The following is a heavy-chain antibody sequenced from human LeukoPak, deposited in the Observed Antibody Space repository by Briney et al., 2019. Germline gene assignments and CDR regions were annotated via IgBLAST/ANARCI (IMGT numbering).Heavy chain of an antibody. D-gene: IGHD3-22*01. CDR2: IYYSGST. J-gene: IGHJ4*02. CDR1: GGSISSGDYY. V-gene: IGHV4-30-4*01. CDR3: ARGYYYDSSGYWGD. Sequence: SETLSLTCTVSGGSISSGDYYWRWIRQPPGKGLEWIGYIYYSGSTYYNPSLKSRVTISVDTSKNQFSLKLSSVTAADTAVYYCARGYYYDSSGYWGDWGQGTLVTVSS.